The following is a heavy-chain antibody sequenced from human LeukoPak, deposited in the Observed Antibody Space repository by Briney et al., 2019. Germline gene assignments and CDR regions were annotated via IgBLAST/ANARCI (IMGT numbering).Heavy chain of an antibody. Sequence: PGRSLRLSCSASGFPFSRYGMHWVRQAPGKGLEWVAFSWYDGTSTDYADSVKGRFSVSRDNSENTVSLQMNSLRADDTAVYYCARGYDRAFDIWGQGTMVTVSS. CDR1: GFPFSRYG. D-gene: IGHD2-2*01. J-gene: IGHJ3*02. CDR2: SWYDGTST. CDR3: ARGYDRAFDI. V-gene: IGHV3-33*01.